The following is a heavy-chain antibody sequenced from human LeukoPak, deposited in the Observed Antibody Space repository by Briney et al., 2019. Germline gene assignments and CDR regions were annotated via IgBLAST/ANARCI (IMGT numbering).Heavy chain of an antibody. D-gene: IGHD2-2*01. J-gene: IGHJ3*02. CDR3: ARQKCTSTSCLTKNAFDI. V-gene: IGHV4-4*09. Sequence: SETLSLTCTVSGSISSYYWSWIRQPPGKGLEWIGYIYTSGSTNYNPSLKSRVTISVDTSKNQFTLDLSSVTAADTAVYYCARQKCTSTSCLTKNAFDIWGQGTMVTVSS. CDR1: GSISSYY. CDR2: IYTSGST.